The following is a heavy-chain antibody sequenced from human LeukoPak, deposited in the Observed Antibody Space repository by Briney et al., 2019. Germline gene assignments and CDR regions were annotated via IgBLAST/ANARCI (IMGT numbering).Heavy chain of an antibody. J-gene: IGHJ3*02. V-gene: IGHV3-23*01. CDR1: GFTFSNYG. CDR2: ISGSGVTT. Sequence: AGGSLGLSCAASGFTFSNYGMSWVRQAPGKGLEWVSAISGSGVTTYYADSVKGRFTISRDNSKNTLYLQMNSLRAEDTAVYYCALARGHYDILTGYSLGAFDIWGQGTMVTVSS. CDR3: ALARGHYDILTGYSLGAFDI. D-gene: IGHD3-9*01.